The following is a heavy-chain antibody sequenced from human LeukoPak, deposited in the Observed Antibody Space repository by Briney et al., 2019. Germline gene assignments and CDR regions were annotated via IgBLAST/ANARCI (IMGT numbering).Heavy chain of an antibody. D-gene: IGHD3-10*01. CDR1: GDSVSSNSAA. V-gene: IGHV6-1*01. Sequence: SQTLSLTCAISGDSVSSNSAAWNWIRQSPSRGLEWLGRTYYRSKWYNDYAASVKSRITINPDTSKNQFSLQLNSVTPEDTAVYYCARVAYYGSGSYYNPRWFDPWGQGTLVTVSS. CDR2: TYYRSKWYN. J-gene: IGHJ5*02. CDR3: ARVAYYGSGSYYNPRWFDP.